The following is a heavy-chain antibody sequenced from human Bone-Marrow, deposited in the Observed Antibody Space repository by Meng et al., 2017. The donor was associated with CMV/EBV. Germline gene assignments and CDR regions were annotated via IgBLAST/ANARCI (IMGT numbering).Heavy chain of an antibody. Sequence: QVQVGQSGAGVKKPGSSVKVSCKASGGTFSSYAISWVRQAPGQGLEWMGGIIPIFGTANYAQKFQGRVTITADESTSTAYMELSSLRSEDTAVYYCARDRSIAAAGPASNWFDPWGQGTLVTVSS. V-gene: IGHV1-69*12. D-gene: IGHD6-13*01. CDR3: ARDRSIAAAGPASNWFDP. J-gene: IGHJ5*02. CDR2: IIPIFGTA. CDR1: GGTFSSYA.